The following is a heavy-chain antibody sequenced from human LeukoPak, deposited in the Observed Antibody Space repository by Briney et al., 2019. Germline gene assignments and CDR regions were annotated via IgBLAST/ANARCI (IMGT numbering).Heavy chain of an antibody. Sequence: GESLKISCKGSGYSFTSYWIGWVRQAPGKGLVWVSRINSDGSSTSYADSVKGRFTISRDNAKNTLYLQMNSLRAEDTAVYYCARKGVAGTSTDFDYWGQGTLVTVSS. V-gene: IGHV3-74*01. CDR1: GYSFTSYW. J-gene: IGHJ4*02. D-gene: IGHD1-7*01. CDR2: INSDGSST. CDR3: ARKGVAGTSTDFDY.